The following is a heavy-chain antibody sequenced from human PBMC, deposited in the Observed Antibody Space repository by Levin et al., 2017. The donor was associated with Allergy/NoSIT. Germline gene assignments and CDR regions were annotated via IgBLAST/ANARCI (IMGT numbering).Heavy chain of an antibody. CDR3: AKEVGDPSPDY. V-gene: IGHV3-23*01. CDR1: GFTFSSYA. J-gene: IGHJ4*02. D-gene: IGHD3-10*01. Sequence: GGSLRLSCAASGFTFSSYAMSWVRQAPGKGLEWVSFISGSGDTTNYADSVKGRFTISRDNSKNTLSLQMNSLRVEDTAVYYCAKEVGDPSPDYWGQGTLVLVSS. CDR2: ISGSGDTT.